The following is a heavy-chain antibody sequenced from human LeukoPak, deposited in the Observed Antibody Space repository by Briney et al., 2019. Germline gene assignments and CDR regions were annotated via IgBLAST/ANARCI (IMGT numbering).Heavy chain of an antibody. J-gene: IGHJ6*03. D-gene: IGHD3-3*01. CDR2: MSPNSGNT. CDR1: GYTLISYD. V-gene: IGHV1-8*01. CDR3: ARAPSWSGYSSYYYMDV. Sequence: ASVKVSCKPSGYTLISYDINWVRQATGHGLEWMGWMSPNSGNTGYAQKFQGRVTMTRDTSISTAYMEVSSLRSEDTAVYYCARAPSWSGYSSYYYMDVWGKGTTVTVSS.